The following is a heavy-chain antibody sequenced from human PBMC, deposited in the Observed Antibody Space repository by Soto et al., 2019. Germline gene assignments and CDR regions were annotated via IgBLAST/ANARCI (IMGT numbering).Heavy chain of an antibody. CDR2: IYYSGST. J-gene: IGHJ5*02. V-gene: IGHV4-30-4*01. Sequence: NPSETLSLTCTVSGGSISSGDYYWSWIRQPPGKGLEWIGYIYYSGSTYYNPSLKSRVTISVDTSKNQFSLKLSSVTAADTAVYYCARDRRHYVWGSYQGNWFDPWGQGTLVTVSS. D-gene: IGHD3-16*02. CDR3: ARDRRHYVWGSYQGNWFDP. CDR1: GGSISSGDYY.